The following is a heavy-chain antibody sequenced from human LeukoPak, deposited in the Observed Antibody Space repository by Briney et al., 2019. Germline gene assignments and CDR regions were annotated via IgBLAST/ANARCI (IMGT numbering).Heavy chain of an antibody. CDR3: ATLWFGGPRYYYYYMDV. V-gene: IGHV3-23*01. Sequence: GGSLRLSCAASGFTFSSYAMSWVRQAPGKGLEWVSAISGSGGSTYYADSVKGRFTISRDNSKNTLYLQMNSLRAEDTAVYYCATLWFGGPRYYYYYMDVWGKGTTVTVSS. CDR1: GFTFSSYA. CDR2: ISGSGGST. D-gene: IGHD3-10*01. J-gene: IGHJ6*03.